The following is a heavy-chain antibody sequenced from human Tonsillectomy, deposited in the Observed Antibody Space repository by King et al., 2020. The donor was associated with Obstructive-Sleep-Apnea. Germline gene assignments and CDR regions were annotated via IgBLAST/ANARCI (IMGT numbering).Heavy chain of an antibody. V-gene: IGHV3-30*04. CDR1: TFTFTIYA. J-gene: IGHJ4*02. CDR3: ARDPSYNGRVNYFDY. Sequence: VQLVESGGGVVHPGRSLRLSCAASTFTFTIYAMHWVRQAPGKGLEWVAVISYDGSNKCYADSVKGRFTISRDNSKNTLYLQMSSLRAEDTALYYCARDPSYNGRVNYFDYWGQGTLVTVSS. D-gene: IGHD1-26*01. CDR2: ISYDGSNK.